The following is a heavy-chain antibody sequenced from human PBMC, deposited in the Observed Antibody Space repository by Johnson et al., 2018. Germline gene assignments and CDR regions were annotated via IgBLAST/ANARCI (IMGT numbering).Heavy chain of an antibody. CDR3: ASEHVGDYGDYEGGYFQH. Sequence: QVQLVQSGAEVKKPGSSVKVSCKASGGTFSSYTISWVRQAPGQGLEWMGRIIPIFGIANYAQKFQGRVTITADESTSTVYMELNSLRDEDTAVYYFASEHVGDYGDYEGGYFQHWGQGTLVTVSS. CDR2: IIPIFGIA. D-gene: IGHD4-17*01. CDR1: GGTFSSYT. J-gene: IGHJ1*01. V-gene: IGHV1-69*18.